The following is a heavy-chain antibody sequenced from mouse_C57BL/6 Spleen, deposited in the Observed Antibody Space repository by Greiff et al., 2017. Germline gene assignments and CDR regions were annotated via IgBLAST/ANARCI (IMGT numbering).Heavy chain of an antibody. CDR1: GYAFTNYL. CDR3: ASPPSYYGSRYFDV. V-gene: IGHV1-54*01. CDR2: INPGSGGT. Sequence: VKLQESGAELVRPGTSVKVSCKASGYAFTNYLIEWVKQRPGQGLEWIGVINPGSGGTNYNEKFKGKATLTADKSSSTAYMQLSSLTSEDSAVYFCASPPSYYGSRYFDVWGTGTTVTVSS. D-gene: IGHD1-1*01. J-gene: IGHJ1*03.